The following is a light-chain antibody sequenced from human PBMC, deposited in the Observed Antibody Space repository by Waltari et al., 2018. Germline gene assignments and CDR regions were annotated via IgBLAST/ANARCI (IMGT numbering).Light chain of an antibody. CDR3: EAWDDSLSGHWV. V-gene: IGLV1-44*01. CDR2: GDN. J-gene: IGLJ3*02. CDR1: TPNIEDNR. Sequence: QSALSQSPSVSGTPGQTVTISCSGRTPNIEDNRLNWYRQFPGAAPELLMYGDNQRPSGVPDRFSASKSGTSASLSISGLQSEDEADYYCEAWDDSLSGHWVFGGGTKLTVL.